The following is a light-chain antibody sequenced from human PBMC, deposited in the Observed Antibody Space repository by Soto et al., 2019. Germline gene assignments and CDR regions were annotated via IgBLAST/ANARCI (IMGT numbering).Light chain of an antibody. Sequence: DIQMTQSPSALSASVGDRVTITCRASQSITNWLAWYQQKPGKAPKLLMFDASSLHSGVPSRFSGSGSGTEFPLTISSLQPDDFATYFCQQYNGYPWTFGLGTKVEIK. CDR1: QSITNW. CDR2: DAS. V-gene: IGKV1-5*01. CDR3: QQYNGYPWT. J-gene: IGKJ1*01.